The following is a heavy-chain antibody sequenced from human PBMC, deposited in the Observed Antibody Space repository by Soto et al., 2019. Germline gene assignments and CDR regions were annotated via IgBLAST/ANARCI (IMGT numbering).Heavy chain of an antibody. CDR3: ARGDCSSTSCYYYYYGMDV. J-gene: IGHJ6*02. V-gene: IGHV1-69*10. D-gene: IGHD2-2*01. CDR2: IIPILGIA. Sequence: ASVKVSCKASGGTFSSYAISWVRQAPGQGLEWMGGIIPILGIANYAQKFQGRVTITADKSTSTAYMELSSLRSEDTAVYYCARGDCSSTSCYYYYYGMDVWGQGTTVTVSS. CDR1: GGTFSSYA.